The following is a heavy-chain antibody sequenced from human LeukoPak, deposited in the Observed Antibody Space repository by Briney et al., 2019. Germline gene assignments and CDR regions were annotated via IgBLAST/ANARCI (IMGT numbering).Heavy chain of an antibody. J-gene: IGHJ4*02. D-gene: IGHD6-19*01. Sequence: GGSLRLSCAASGFTFSSYWMSWVRQAPGKGLEWVANIKQDGSEKYYVDSVKGRFTISRDNAKNSLYLQMNSLRAEDTAVYYCARSKAVAGKGGFDYWGQGTLVTVSS. CDR3: ARSKAVAGKGGFDY. CDR2: IKQDGSEK. CDR1: GFTFSSYW. V-gene: IGHV3-7*01.